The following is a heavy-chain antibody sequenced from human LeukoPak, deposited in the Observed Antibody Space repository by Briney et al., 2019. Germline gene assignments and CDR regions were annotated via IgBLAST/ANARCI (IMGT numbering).Heavy chain of an antibody. CDR2: INHSGST. Sequence: SETLSLTXAVYGGSFSGYYWSWIRQPPGKGLEWSGEINHSGSTNYNPSLKSRVTISVDTSKNQFSLKLSSVTAADTAVYYCAKSRRDYYYYYYMDVWGKGTTVTVSS. CDR3: AKSRRDYYYYYYMDV. J-gene: IGHJ6*03. CDR1: GGSFSGYY. V-gene: IGHV4-34*01.